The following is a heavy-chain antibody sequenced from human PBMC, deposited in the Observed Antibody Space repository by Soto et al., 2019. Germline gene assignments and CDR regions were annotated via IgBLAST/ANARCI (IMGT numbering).Heavy chain of an antibody. V-gene: IGHV4-59*11. CDR1: GGAINDHY. CDR3: ARVRTGYLDY. D-gene: IGHD3-9*01. J-gene: IGHJ4*02. Sequence: LSLTCTLSGGAINDHYWSFIRQPPGKGLEWIGYIYYNGNTNYNPSLESRVTISVDRSRNQFSLRLTSLTAADTAVYYCARVRTGYLDYWGRGALVTVSS. CDR2: IYYNGNT.